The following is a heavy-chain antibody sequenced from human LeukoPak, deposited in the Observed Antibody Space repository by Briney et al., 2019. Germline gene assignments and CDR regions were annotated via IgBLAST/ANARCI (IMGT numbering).Heavy chain of an antibody. CDR2: IIPIFGTA. Sequence: GASVKVSCKASGYTCTDYYMCWVGQAPGQGLEWMGGIIPIFGTANYAQKFQGRVTITADKSTSTAYMELSSLRSEDTAVYYCARAAAGWFDPWGQGTLVTVSS. V-gene: IGHV1-69*06. J-gene: IGHJ5*02. D-gene: IGHD6-25*01. CDR3: ARAAAGWFDP. CDR1: GYTCTDYY.